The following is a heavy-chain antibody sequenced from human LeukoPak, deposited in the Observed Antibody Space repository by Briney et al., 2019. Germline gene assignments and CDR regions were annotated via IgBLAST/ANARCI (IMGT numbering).Heavy chain of an antibody. CDR1: GFTFSSYA. CDR2: ISGSGGST. D-gene: IGHD2-21*02. J-gene: IGHJ4*02. CDR3: AKAGDSPGSFYYFDY. V-gene: IGHV3-23*01. Sequence: SLRLSCAASGFTFSSYAMSWVRQAPGKWLGWVSAISGSGGSTYYADSLKGRFTISRDNSKTTLYLQMNSLRAEDTAVYYCAKAGDSPGSFYYFDYWGQGTLVTVSA.